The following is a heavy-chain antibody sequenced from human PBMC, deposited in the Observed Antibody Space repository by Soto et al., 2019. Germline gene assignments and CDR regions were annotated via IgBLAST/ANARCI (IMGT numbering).Heavy chain of an antibody. CDR1: GFTFSSHW. J-gene: IGHJ3*02. CDR3: AKSEGWSFDI. D-gene: IGHD2-15*01. CDR2: IRQDGGEE. Sequence: EVQLVESGGGLVQPGGSLRLSCAASGFTFSSHWMSWVRQAPGKGLEWVANIRQDGGEEQYSDSVKGRFTLSRDNAKNSLYLQMNGLRGEDTAVYYCAKSEGWSFDIRGQGTMVTVSS. V-gene: IGHV3-7*01.